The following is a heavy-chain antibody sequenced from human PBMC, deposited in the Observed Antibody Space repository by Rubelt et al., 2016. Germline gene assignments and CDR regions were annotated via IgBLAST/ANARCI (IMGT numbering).Heavy chain of an antibody. D-gene: IGHD6-6*01. CDR1: GGFISGSDYY. CDR3: AREVGARQGSVY. J-gene: IGHJ4*02. V-gene: IGHV4-39*07. Sequence: QLQLQESGPGLVKPSETLSLTCSVSGGFISGSDYYWGCIRQPPGKGLEWIGSIYYSGITHYSPSLKSRAAISIDTSNNQFSLSLTSVTATDTAVYYCAREVGARQGSVYWGQGTLVTISS. CDR2: IYYSGIT.